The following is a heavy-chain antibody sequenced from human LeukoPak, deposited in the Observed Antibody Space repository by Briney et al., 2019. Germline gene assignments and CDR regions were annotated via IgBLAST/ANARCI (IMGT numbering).Heavy chain of an antibody. CDR1: GYTFINND. J-gene: IGHJ4*02. CDR2: MNSKSGNT. V-gene: IGHV1-8*01. Sequence: ASVKVSCKASGYTFINNDINWVRQASGQGLEWMGWMNSKSGNTGYAQKFQGRVTMTRNTSISTAYMELTSLRSEDTAVYYCARGRANSGWYVDYWGQGTLVAVSS. CDR3: ARGRANSGWYVDY. D-gene: IGHD6-19*01.